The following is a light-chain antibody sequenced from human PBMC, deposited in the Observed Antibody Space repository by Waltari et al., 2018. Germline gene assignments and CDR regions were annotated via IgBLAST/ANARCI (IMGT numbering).Light chain of an antibody. V-gene: IGKV3-20*01. CDR3: QQYDISPLT. Sequence: TQSPGTLSLSPGERATLYCRASQPVRTTYLAWYQQKPGQAPTLLIYGASSRATGIPDRFSGSGSGTDFSLTISSLEPEDFAVYYCQQYDISPLTFGGGTKVEIK. CDR2: GAS. CDR1: QPVRTTY. J-gene: IGKJ4*01.